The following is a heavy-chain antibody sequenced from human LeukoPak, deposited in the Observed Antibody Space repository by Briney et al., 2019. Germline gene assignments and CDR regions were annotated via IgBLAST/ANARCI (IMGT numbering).Heavy chain of an antibody. CDR1: GFTFDDFD. D-gene: IGHD3-3*01. V-gene: IGHV3-9*01. Sequence: SGGSLRLSCVASGFTFDDFDMHWVRQAPGKGLEWVSLISWNSKTIAYAYSVRGRFTISRDNAKNSLYLQMNSLRAEDTALYYCAKDIGTIFGVVPSYYFDYWGQGTLVTVSS. CDR2: ISWNSKTI. CDR3: AKDIGTIFGVVPSYYFDY. J-gene: IGHJ4*02.